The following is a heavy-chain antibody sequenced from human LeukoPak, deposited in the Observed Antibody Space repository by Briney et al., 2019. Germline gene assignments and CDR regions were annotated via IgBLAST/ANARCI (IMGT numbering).Heavy chain of an antibody. CDR3: TTDRHYYDSSGYYYFDY. CDR1: GFTFSSYA. D-gene: IGHD3-22*01. V-gene: IGHV3-15*01. CDR2: IKSKTDGGTT. Sequence: GGSLRLSCAASGFTFSSYAMSWVRQAPGKGLEWVGRIKSKTDGGTTDYAAPVKGRFTISRDDSKNTLYLQMNSLKTEDTAVYYCTTDRHYYDSSGYYYFDYWGQGTLVTVSP. J-gene: IGHJ4*02.